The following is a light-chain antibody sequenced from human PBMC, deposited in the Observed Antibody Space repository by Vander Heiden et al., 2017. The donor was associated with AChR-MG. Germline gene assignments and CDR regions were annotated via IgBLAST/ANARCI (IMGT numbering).Light chain of an antibody. CDR3: QQYNNWPPYT. CDR2: GAS. CDR1: QSITNN. Sequence: EIVMTQSPATLSVSPGERVTLSCRASQSITNNLAWYQQKPDQAPRLLIYGASTRATGIPARFSGSGSGAEFTLTISSRQSEDFAVYYCQQYNNWPPYTFGQRTKLEIK. J-gene: IGKJ2*01. V-gene: IGKV3-15*01.